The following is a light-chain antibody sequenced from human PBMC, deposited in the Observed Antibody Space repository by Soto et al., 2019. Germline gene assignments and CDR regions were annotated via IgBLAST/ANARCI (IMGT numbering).Light chain of an antibody. V-gene: IGLV2-18*02. J-gene: IGLJ2*01. Sequence: QSVLTQPPSVSGSPGQSVTISCTGTSSDVGRYNRVSWYQQSPRTAPKLMIYEDHHRPSGVPDRFSGSKSGNTASLTISGLQAEDEADYFCSSFAGSTTWVFGGGTQLTVL. CDR1: SSDVGRYNR. CDR2: EDH. CDR3: SSFAGSTTWV.